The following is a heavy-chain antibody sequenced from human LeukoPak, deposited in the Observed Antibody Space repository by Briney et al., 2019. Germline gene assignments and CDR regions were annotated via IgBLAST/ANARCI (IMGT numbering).Heavy chain of an antibody. CDR3: ASSDFWSGYQNY. J-gene: IGHJ4*02. Sequence: SETLSLTCAVYGGSFSGYYWSWIRQPPGKGLEWIGEINHSGSTNHNPSLKSRVTISVDTSKNQFSLKLSSVTAADTAVYYCASSDFWSGYQNYWGQGTLVTVSS. V-gene: IGHV4-34*01. CDR1: GGSFSGYY. CDR2: INHSGST. D-gene: IGHD3-3*01.